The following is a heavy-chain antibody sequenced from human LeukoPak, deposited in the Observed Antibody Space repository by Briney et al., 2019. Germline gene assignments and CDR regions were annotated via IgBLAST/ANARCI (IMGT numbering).Heavy chain of an antibody. CDR3: AKDLFGQNWFDP. Sequence: GGSLRLSCAASGFTFSSYGMSWVRQAPGKGLEWVSAISGSGGSTYYADSVKGRFTISRDNSRNTLYLQMNSLRAEDTAVYYCAKDLFGQNWFDPWGQGTLVTVSS. J-gene: IGHJ5*02. CDR2: ISGSGGST. D-gene: IGHD3-10*02. CDR1: GFTFSSYG. V-gene: IGHV3-23*01.